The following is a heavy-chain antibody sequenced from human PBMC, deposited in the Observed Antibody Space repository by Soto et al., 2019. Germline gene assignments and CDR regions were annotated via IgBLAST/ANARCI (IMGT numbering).Heavy chain of an antibody. D-gene: IGHD2-21*02. CDR1: GESISSSSYY. V-gene: IGHV4-39*01. CDR2: IYHSGRT. CDR3: ARQRPTVVTQAYFDY. Sequence: SATLSVTCIVSGESISSSSYYWGWIRQPPGKGLEWIGSIYHSGRTYYNPSLKSRVSISIATSKNKFSLKLSSVTAADTALYYCARQRPTVVTQAYFDYWGQRALVTVSS. J-gene: IGHJ4*02.